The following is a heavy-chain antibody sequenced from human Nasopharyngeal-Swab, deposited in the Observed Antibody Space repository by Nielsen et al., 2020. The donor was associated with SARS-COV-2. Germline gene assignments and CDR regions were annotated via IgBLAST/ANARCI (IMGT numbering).Heavy chain of an antibody. CDR2: IYYSGST. J-gene: IGHJ1*01. V-gene: IGHV4-59*01. Sequence: WIRQPPGKGLKWIGYIYYSGSTNYNPSLKSRATISVDTSKNQFSLQLSSVTAADTAVYYCARVRTGYSSGWYLTEYFHHWGQGTLVTVSS. D-gene: IGHD6-19*01. CDR3: ARVRTGYSSGWYLTEYFHH.